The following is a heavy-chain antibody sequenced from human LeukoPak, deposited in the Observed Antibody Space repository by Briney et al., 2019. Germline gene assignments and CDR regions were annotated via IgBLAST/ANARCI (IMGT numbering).Heavy chain of an antibody. V-gene: IGHV4-39*01. CDR2: IYYTGST. CDR3: ARHSRSSWLNYYYYMDV. Sequence: PSETLSLTCTVSGGSISSSSYYWGWIRQPPGKGLEWIGSIYYTGSTYYNPSLKSRVTISVDTSKNQFSLKLSSVTAADTAVYYCARHSRSSWLNYYYYMDVWGKGTTVTISS. CDR1: GGSISSSSYY. J-gene: IGHJ6*03. D-gene: IGHD6-13*01.